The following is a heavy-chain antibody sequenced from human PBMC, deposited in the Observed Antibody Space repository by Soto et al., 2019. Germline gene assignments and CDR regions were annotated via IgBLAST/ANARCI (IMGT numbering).Heavy chain of an antibody. CDR2: ISAYNGNT. CDR3: ARDLPYYYGSGSNYHFDF. D-gene: IGHD3-10*01. V-gene: IGHV1-18*01. J-gene: IGHJ4*02. Sequence: SCWVQQATRQGLEWMGWISAYNGNTNYAQKLQGRVTMTTDTSTRTAYMELRSLRSDDTAVYYCARDLPYYYGSGSNYHFDFWGQGTLVPVSS.